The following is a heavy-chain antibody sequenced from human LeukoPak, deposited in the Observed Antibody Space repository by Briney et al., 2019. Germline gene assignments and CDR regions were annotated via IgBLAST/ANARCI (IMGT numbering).Heavy chain of an antibody. J-gene: IGHJ3*02. V-gene: IGHV3-73*01. D-gene: IGHD3-10*01. CDR2: IRSKPSSYTT. CDR3: ARDRVYASGSRDAFGI. Sequence: PGGSLRLSCAASGFDFSGFYMHWVRQASGRGLGWVGLIRSKPSSYTTVYAASVKGRFTISRDNSKNTLYLQMNSLRAEDTAVYYCARDRVYASGSRDAFGIWGQGTMVAVSS. CDR1: GFDFSGFY.